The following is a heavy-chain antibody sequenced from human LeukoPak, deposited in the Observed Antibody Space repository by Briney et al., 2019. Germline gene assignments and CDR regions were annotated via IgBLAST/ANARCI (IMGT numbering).Heavy chain of an antibody. V-gene: IGHV3-21*04. D-gene: IGHD1-26*01. Sequence: GGSLRLSCAAPGFTFSSYSMNWVRQAPGQGLKWVSSISSSSSYIYYADSVKGRFTISRDNAKNSLYLQMNSLRAEDTAVYSCAKGLQWELPFDYWGQGTLVTVSS. CDR3: AKGLQWELPFDY. CDR2: ISSSSSYI. CDR1: GFTFSSYS. J-gene: IGHJ4*02.